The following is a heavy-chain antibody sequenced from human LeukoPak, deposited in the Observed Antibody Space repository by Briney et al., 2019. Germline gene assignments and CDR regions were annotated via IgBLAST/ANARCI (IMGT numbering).Heavy chain of an antibody. CDR2: INHNGNVN. D-gene: IGHD3-22*01. V-gene: IGHV3-7*03. CDR3: ARDRNYYDNRDYRTDPFDV. CDR1: GFTFSSYW. J-gene: IGHJ3*01. Sequence: TGGSLRLSCAASGFTFSSYWMNWARQAPGKGLEWVASINHNGNVNYYVDSVKGRFTISRDNAKNSLYLQMNSLRAEDTAVYYCARDRNYYDNRDYRTDPFDVWGPGTMVTVSS.